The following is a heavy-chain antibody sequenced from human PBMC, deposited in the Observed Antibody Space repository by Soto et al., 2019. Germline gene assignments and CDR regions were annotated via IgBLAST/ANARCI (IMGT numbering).Heavy chain of an antibody. V-gene: IGHV5-51*01. CDR1: GYSFTSYW. D-gene: IGHD3-9*01. CDR3: ATRSYYVILTGSYPALDYFDY. Sequence: GESLKISCKGSGYSFTSYWIGWVRQMPGKGLEWMGIIYPGDSDTRYSPSFQGQVTISADKSISTAYLQWSSLKASDTAMYYCATRSYYVILTGSYPALDYFDYRGQGTLVTVSS. CDR2: IYPGDSDT. J-gene: IGHJ4*02.